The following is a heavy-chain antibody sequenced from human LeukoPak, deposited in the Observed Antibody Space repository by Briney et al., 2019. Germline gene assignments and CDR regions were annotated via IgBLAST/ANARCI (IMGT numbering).Heavy chain of an antibody. CDR1: GFTFSSYN. D-gene: IGHD3-3*01. CDR3: AGDRPGDDDFWSGYYTNYFDP. V-gene: IGHV3-48*01. Sequence: GGSLRLSCAASGFTFSSYNMNWVRQAPGKGLEWVSYISSSSSTIYYADSVKGRFTISRDKAKNSLYLHMNSLRAEDTAVYYCAGDRPGDDDFWSGYYTNYFDPWGQGTLVTVSS. CDR2: ISSSSSTI. J-gene: IGHJ5*02.